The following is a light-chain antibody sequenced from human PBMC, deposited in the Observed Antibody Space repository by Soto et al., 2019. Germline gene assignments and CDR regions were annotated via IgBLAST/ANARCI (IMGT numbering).Light chain of an antibody. V-gene: IGLV1-47*01. J-gene: IGLJ7*01. CDR2: RNN. Sequence: QSVLTQSPSASGNPGQRVTISCSGSSSNIGSNYVYWYQQLPGTAPKLLIYRNNQRPSGVPDRFSGYKSGTSASLAISGLRSEDEADYYCAAWDDSLSGPVFGGGTQLTVL. CDR3: AAWDDSLSGPV. CDR1: SSNIGSNY.